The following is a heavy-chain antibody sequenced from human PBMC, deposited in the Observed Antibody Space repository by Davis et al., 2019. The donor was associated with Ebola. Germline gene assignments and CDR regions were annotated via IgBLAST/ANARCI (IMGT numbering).Heavy chain of an antibody. D-gene: IGHD3-10*01. CDR2: INPNNGFA. CDR1: ADFFTGFY. Sequence: ASSVTVSFQASADFFTGFYLNWVRQAPGQGLEWMGRINPNNGFADYAQNFQGRVTMTTETSISTAYMDLSRLRSDDTAVYYCAREGNAEVLLWFGELSCWGQGTLVTVSS. CDR3: AREGNAEVLLWFGELSC. V-gene: IGHV1-2*06. J-gene: IGHJ4*02.